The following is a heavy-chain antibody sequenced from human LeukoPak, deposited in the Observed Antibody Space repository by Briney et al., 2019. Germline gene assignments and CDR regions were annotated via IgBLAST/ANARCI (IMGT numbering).Heavy chain of an antibody. J-gene: IGHJ4*02. Sequence: GGSLRLSCAASGFTFSNYNMSWVRPAPGEGLEWVSSITRISRYIYYADSVKGRFTIARDNTKNSLYLQMHSLRAKDTAVYYCARDIYYYDSSGYWNYWGQGTLVTVSS. V-gene: IGHV3-21*06. CDR3: ARDIYYYDSSGYWNY. CDR2: ITRISRYI. CDR1: GFTFSNYN. D-gene: IGHD3-22*01.